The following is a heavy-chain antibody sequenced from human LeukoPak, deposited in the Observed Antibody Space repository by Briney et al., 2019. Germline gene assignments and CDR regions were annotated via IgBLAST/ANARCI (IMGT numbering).Heavy chain of an antibody. CDR2: INPNSGGT. V-gene: IGHV1-2*02. CDR3: ARVAKSNYYDSSGYYNHNWFDP. D-gene: IGHD3-22*01. CDR1: GYTFTGYY. J-gene: IGHJ5*02. Sequence: ASVKVSCKASGYTFTGYYIHWVRQAPGQGLEWMGWINPNSGGTNYAQKFQGRVTMTRDTSISTAYMELSRLRSDDTAVYYCARVAKSNYYDSSGYYNHNWFDPWGQGTLVTVSS.